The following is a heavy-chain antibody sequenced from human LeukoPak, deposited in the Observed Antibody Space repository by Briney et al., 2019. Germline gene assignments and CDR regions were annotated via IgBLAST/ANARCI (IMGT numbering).Heavy chain of an antibody. J-gene: IGHJ6*03. CDR1: GGSISSYY. CDR2: IYYSGST. V-gene: IGHV4-59*01. D-gene: IGHD6-19*01. CDR3: AREGSSGWYGEIYYYYYYMDV. Sequence: PSETLSLTCTVSGGSISSYYWSWIRQPPGKGLEWIGYIYYSGSTNYNPSLKSRVTISVDTSKNQFSLKLSSVTAADTAVYYCAREGSSGWYGEIYYYYYYMDVWGKGTTVTVSS.